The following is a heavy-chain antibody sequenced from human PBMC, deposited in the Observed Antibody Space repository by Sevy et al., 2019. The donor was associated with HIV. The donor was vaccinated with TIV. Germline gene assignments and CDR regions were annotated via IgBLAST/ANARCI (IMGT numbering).Heavy chain of an antibody. V-gene: IGHV4-39*02. CDR2: IYYNGHT. CDR1: GGTIVSSGHY. D-gene: IGHD5-12*01. J-gene: IGHJ6*02. Sequence: SETLSLTCSVSGGTIVSSGHYWGWIRQTPGKGLEWIGSIYYNGHTYYNPSLNSRLTISIDTSKNQFSLNLSSVTAADTGIYFCAREAGGYDYDYGMDVWGQWTTVTVSS. CDR3: AREAGGYDYDYGMDV.